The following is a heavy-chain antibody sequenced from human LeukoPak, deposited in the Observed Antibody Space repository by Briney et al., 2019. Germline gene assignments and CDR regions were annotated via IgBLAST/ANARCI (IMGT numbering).Heavy chain of an antibody. CDR1: GYTFTGYY. Sequence: ASVKVSCKASGYTFTGYYMHWVRQAPGQGLEWMGWINPNSGGTNYAQKFQGRVTMTRYTSISTAYMELSRLRSDDTAVYYCARDGKLKWLQLIHWGQGTLVTVSS. J-gene: IGHJ4*02. CDR3: ARDGKLKWLQLIH. V-gene: IGHV1-2*02. CDR2: INPNSGGT. D-gene: IGHD5-12*01.